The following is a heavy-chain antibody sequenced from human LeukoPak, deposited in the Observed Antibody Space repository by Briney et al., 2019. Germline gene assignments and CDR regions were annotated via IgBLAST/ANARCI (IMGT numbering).Heavy chain of an antibody. V-gene: IGHV1-69*13. J-gene: IGHJ5*02. CDR2: IIPIFGTA. CDR3: ARKYSSSWYSTWFDP. D-gene: IGHD6-13*01. Sequence: SVDVSCTASGGTFSSYAISWVRQAPGQGLEWMGGIIPIFGTANYAQKFQGRVTITADESTSTAYMELSSLRSEDTAVYYCARKYSSSWYSTWFDPWGQGTLVTVSS. CDR1: GGTFSSYA.